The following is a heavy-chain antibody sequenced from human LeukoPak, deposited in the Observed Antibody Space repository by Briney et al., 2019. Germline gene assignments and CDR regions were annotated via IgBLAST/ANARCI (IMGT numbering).Heavy chain of an antibody. V-gene: IGHV3-23*01. D-gene: IGHD3-10*01. J-gene: IGHJ3*02. CDR3: AKDSGWGGRKRPDAFDI. CDR2: ITGRGENT. CDR1: GFTFSNYG. Sequence: GGTLRLSCAASGFTFSNYGMNWVRQAPGKGLEWVSGITGRGENTYYADSVKGRFTISRDNSKNTLYLQMNSLRAEDTAVYYCAKDSGWGGRKRPDAFDIWGQGTMVTVSS.